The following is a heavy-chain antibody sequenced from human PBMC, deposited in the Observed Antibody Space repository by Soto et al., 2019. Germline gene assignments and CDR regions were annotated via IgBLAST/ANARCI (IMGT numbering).Heavy chain of an antibody. CDR3: ARHGINGTNYYAFAI. V-gene: IGHV4-39*01. Sequence: PSETPSLTCTVSDCCITTRRSHSGWIRQPPGKGLEWIASIKYSGTTFYNPSLKSRVTLSVDTSKNQFALKLSSVTAAETAVYYFARHGINGTNYYAFAILGQGTMVT. D-gene: IGHD1-26*01. CDR1: DCCITTRRSH. J-gene: IGHJ3*02. CDR2: IKYSGTT.